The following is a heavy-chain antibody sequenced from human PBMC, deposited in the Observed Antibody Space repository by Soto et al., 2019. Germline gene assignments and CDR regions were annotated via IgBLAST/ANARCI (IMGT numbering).Heavy chain of an antibody. J-gene: IGHJ6*04. D-gene: IGHD3-10*01. CDR2: INVHNGNI. CDR1: VLSDG. V-gene: IGHV1-18*01. CDR3: ARRGPQYMDV. Sequence: QDPLVQSGAEVKKPGASVKVSCKGYVLSDGISWVRQAPGQGLEWMGWINVHNGNIDYAQKFQDRVAMTTDTSTNTGYMELRSLRSDDTAVYYCARRGPQYMDVWGKGTTVIVSS.